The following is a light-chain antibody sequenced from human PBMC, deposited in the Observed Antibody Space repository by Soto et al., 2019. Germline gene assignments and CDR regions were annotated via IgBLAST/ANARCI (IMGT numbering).Light chain of an antibody. V-gene: IGLV1-44*01. Sequence: QSVLTQPPSASGTPGQRGTISCSGSSSNIGPNTVIWYQQLPGAAPKLLIYSDNQRPSGVPDRFSGSKSGTSASLAISGLQYEDEADYFCAAWDVSLVVFGGGTKLTVL. CDR2: SDN. J-gene: IGLJ2*01. CDR3: AAWDVSLVV. CDR1: SSNIGPNT.